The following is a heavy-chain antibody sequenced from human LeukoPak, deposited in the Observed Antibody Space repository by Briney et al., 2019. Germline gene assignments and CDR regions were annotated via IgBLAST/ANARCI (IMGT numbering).Heavy chain of an antibody. J-gene: IGHJ4*02. D-gene: IGHD3-22*01. V-gene: IGHV4-4*07. Sequence: PSETLSLTCTVSGGFISSYYWSWIRQPAGKGLEWIGRIYTSGSTNYNPSLKSRVTMSADKSKNQFSLNLSSVTAADTAVYYCAKEKYYYDSSGYYYAPFDYWGQGTLVTVSS. CDR2: IYTSGST. CDR1: GGFISSYY. CDR3: AKEKYYYDSSGYYYAPFDY.